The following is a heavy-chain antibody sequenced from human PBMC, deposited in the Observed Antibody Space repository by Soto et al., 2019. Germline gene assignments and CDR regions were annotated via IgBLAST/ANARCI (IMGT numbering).Heavy chain of an antibody. D-gene: IGHD4-17*01. CDR2: ISTYNGNT. CDR1: GYSFTTSG. J-gene: IGHJ4*02. V-gene: IGHV1-18*01. Sequence: ASVKVSCKASGYSFTTSGITWVRQAPGQGLEWMGWISTYNGNTNYAQKLQDRVTLTTDTSTSTAYMELRSLRSDDTAVYYCARRLYGDYDYWGQGTLVTVSS. CDR3: ARRLYGDYDY.